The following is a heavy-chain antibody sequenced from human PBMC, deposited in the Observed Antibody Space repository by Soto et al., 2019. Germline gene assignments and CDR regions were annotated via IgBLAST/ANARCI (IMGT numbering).Heavy chain of an antibody. V-gene: IGHV1-69*02. Sequence: SVKVSCKASGGTFSSYTISWVRQAPGQGLEWMGRIIPILGIANYAQKFQGRVTITADKSTSTAYMELSSLRSEDTAVYYCAGGSSTSCYYYYYMDGWGKGTTVTVSS. D-gene: IGHD2-2*01. J-gene: IGHJ6*03. CDR2: IIPILGIA. CDR3: AGGSSTSCYYYYYMDG. CDR1: GGTFSSYT.